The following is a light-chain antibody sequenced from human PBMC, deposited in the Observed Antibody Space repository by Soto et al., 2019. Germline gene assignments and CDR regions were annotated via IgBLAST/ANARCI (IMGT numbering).Light chain of an antibody. CDR1: SSDVGGYNY. V-gene: IGLV2-14*01. J-gene: IGLJ2*01. CDR3: SSYTSSSTLGVV. Sequence: QSALTQPASVSGSPGQSITISYTGTSSDVGGYNYVSWYQQHPGKAPKLMIYDVSNRPSGVSNRFSGSKSGNTASLTISGLQAEDEADYYCSSYTSSSTLGVVFGGGTKVTVL. CDR2: DVS.